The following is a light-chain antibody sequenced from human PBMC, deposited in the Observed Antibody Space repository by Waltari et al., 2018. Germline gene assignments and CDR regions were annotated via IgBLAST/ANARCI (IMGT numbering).Light chain of an antibody. Sequence: DIQLTQSPSSLSASVGDRVIITCQASQGISNSLAWYQQKPGEAPRLLLYGASKLQGGVPSRFSGRGSGTGFTLTVSSLQPEDFATYYCQQYHSPLITFGQGTRLEIK. V-gene: IGKV1-NL1*01. CDR3: QQYHSPLIT. J-gene: IGKJ5*01. CDR1: QGISNS. CDR2: GAS.